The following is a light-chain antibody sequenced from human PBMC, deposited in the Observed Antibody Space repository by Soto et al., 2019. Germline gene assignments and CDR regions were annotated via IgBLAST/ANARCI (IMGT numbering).Light chain of an antibody. CDR2: DAS. J-gene: IGKJ5*01. CDR3: QQYDHLPPT. V-gene: IGKV1-33*01. Sequence: DIQMTPSPSSLSASVGDRVTITCQASEYISNYLNWYQQKPGKAPKLLIYDASNLETGVPSRFSGSGSGTEFAFTISRLQPEDIATYYCQQYDHLPPTFGQGTRLEI. CDR1: EYISNY.